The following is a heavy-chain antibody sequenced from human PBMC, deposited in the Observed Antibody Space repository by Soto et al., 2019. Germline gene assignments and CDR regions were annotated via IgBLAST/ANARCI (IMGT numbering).Heavy chain of an antibody. J-gene: IGHJ5*02. CDR3: ARGRVVVVPAAIGGYWFDP. CDR2: INHSGST. D-gene: IGHD2-2*01. CDR1: GGSFSGYY. Sequence: SEPLSLTCAVYGGSFSGYYWSWIRQPPGKGLEWIGEINHSGSTNYNPSLKSRVTISVDTSKNQFSLKLSSVTAADTAVYYCARGRVVVVPAAIGGYWFDPWGQGTLVTVSS. V-gene: IGHV4-34*01.